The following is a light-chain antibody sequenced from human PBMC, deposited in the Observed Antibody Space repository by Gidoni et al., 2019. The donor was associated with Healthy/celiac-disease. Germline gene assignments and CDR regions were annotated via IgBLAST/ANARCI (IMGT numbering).Light chain of an antibody. CDR3: QTWGTGIQV. CDR2: LNSDGSH. CDR1: SGHSSYA. V-gene: IGLV4-69*01. Sequence: QLVLTQSSSASASLGASVKLTCTLSSGHSSYAIAWHQQQPEKGPRYLMKLNSDGSHSKGYGIPDRFSGSSSGAERYLTISSLQSEDEADYYCQTWGTGIQVFGGGTKLTVL. J-gene: IGLJ3*02.